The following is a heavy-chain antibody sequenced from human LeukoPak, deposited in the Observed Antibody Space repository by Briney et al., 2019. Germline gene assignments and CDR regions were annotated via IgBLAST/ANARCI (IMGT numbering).Heavy chain of an antibody. CDR2: IYYSGST. Sequence: PSETLSLTCTVSGGSISSSSYYWGWIRQPPGKGLEWIGSIYYSGSTYYNPSLKSRVTISVDTSKNQFSLKLSSVTAADTTVYYCARRGYCSGGSCYGWSYYDYMDVSGKGTPVTVSS. D-gene: IGHD2-15*01. CDR3: ARRGYCSGGSCYGWSYYDYMDV. CDR1: GGSISSSSYY. J-gene: IGHJ6*03. V-gene: IGHV4-39*01.